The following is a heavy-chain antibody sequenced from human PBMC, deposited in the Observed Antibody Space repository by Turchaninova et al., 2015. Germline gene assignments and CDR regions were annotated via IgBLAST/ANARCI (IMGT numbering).Heavy chain of an antibody. CDR3: ARGVTSTRYQFLLNFDY. V-gene: IGHV1-46*01. D-gene: IGHD2-2*01. CDR2: INPSVGTT. Sequence: GAEVKKPGASVKVSCKASGYTFTNYYMHWVRQAPGQGLEWMGLINPSVGTTTSALKFQGRVTMTRDTSTSTVYMELSNLRSEDTAVFYCARGVTSTRYQFLLNFDYWGQGTLVTVSS. CDR1: GYTFTNYY. J-gene: IGHJ4*02.